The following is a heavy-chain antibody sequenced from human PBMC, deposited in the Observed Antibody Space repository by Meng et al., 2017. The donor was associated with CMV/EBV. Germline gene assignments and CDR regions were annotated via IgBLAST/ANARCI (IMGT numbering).Heavy chain of an antibody. CDR3: AEDIRVTMVRGGNYYYYGMDV. CDR1: GFTFSSYA. J-gene: IGHJ6*02. CDR2: IYSGGSST. V-gene: IGHV3-23*03. Sequence: GESLKISCAASGFTFSSYAMSWVRQAPGKGLEWVSVIYSGGSSTYYADSVKGRFTISRDNSKNTLYLQMNSLRAEDTAVYYCAEDIRVTMVRGGNYYYYGMDVWGQGTTVTVSS. D-gene: IGHD3-10*01.